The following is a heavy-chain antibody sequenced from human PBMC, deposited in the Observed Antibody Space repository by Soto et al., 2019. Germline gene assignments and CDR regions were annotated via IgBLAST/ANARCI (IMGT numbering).Heavy chain of an antibody. CDR1: GGPFSGYY. V-gene: IGHV4-34*01. CDR2: INHSGST. Sequence: PSETLSLTCAVYGGPFSGYYWSWIRQPPGKGLEWIGEINHSGSTNYNPSLKSRVTISVDTSKNQFSLKLSSVTAADTAVYYCAKGGLRSSSWYLNWFDPWGQGTLVTVSS. J-gene: IGHJ5*02. D-gene: IGHD6-13*01. CDR3: AKGGLRSSSWYLNWFDP.